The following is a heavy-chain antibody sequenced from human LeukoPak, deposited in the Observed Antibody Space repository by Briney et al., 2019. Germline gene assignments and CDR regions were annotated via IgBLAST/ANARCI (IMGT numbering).Heavy chain of an antibody. V-gene: IGHV4-39*07. CDR1: GGSISSSSYY. Sequence: KPSETLSLTCTVSGGSISSSSYYWGWIRQPPGKGLEWIGSIYYSGSTYYNPSLKSRVTISVDTSKNQFSLKLSSVTAADTAVYYCARAAGRGGSRHYYYYMDVWAKGPRSPSP. J-gene: IGHJ6*03. CDR3: ARAAGRGGSRHYYYYMDV. CDR2: IYYSGST. D-gene: IGHD2-15*01.